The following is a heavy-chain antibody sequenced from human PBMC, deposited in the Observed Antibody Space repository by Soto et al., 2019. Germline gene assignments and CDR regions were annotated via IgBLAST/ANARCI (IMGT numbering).Heavy chain of an antibody. J-gene: IGHJ6*03. V-gene: IGHV3-21*01. CDR2: ISSSSSYI. CDR1: GFTFSSYS. CDR3: AXXXXXXGXXXYXYYYYMDV. Sequence: EVQLVESGGGLVQPGGSLRLSCAASGFTFSSYSMNWVRQAPGKGLEWVSSISSSSSYIYYADSVKGRFTISRDNAKNSLYLQMNSLRAEDTAVYYCAXXXXXXGXXXYXYYYYMDVWGKGTTVTVSS.